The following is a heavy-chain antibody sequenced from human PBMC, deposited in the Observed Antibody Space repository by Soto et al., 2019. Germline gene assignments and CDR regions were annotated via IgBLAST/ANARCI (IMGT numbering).Heavy chain of an antibody. D-gene: IGHD3-10*01. CDR2: TYYRSKWYN. CDR1: GDSVSSNSAA. Sequence: KQSQTLSLTCAISGDSVSSNSAAWNWIRQSPSRGLEWLGRTYYRSKWYNDYAVSVKSRITINPDTSKNQFSLQLNSVTPEDTAVYYCARERWFGELHMDIYFDYWGQGTLVTVSS. J-gene: IGHJ4*02. V-gene: IGHV6-1*01. CDR3: ARERWFGELHMDIYFDY.